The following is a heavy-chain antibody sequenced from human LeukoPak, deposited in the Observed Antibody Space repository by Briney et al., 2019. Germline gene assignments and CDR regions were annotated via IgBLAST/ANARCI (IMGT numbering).Heavy chain of an antibody. Sequence: PSETLSLTCTVSGGSISSRSDYWGWIRQPPGKGLEWLGSVYYSGNTYYNPSLKSRVTISVDTSKNQISLKLSSATAADTAMYYCARTFYNESSGYYPGPWGQGTLVTVSS. D-gene: IGHD3-22*01. CDR1: GGSISSRSDY. V-gene: IGHV4-39*01. CDR3: ARTFYNESSGYYPGP. CDR2: VYYSGNT. J-gene: IGHJ5*02.